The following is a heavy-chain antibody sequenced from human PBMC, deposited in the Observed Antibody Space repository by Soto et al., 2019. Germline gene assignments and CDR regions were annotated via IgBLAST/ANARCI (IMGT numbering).Heavy chain of an antibody. J-gene: IGHJ4*02. D-gene: IGHD2-2*01. CDR1: GGSFSGYY. V-gene: IGHV4-34*01. CDR2: INHSGST. Sequence: SETLSLTCAVYGGSFSGYYWSCIRQPPGKGLEWIGEINHSGSTNYNPSLKSRVTISVDTSKRQFSLKLSSVTAADTAVYYCASYELDYWGQGTLVTVSS. CDR3: ASYELDY.